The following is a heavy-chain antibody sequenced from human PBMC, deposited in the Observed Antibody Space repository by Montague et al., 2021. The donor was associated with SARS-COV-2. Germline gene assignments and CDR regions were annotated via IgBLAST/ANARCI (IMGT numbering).Heavy chain of an antibody. Sequence: SETQSLTCAVYGGSFSDYHRTWIRQSPGGGLEWIGQINYGGSTKYNPSLRSRVTISIDTSKNQFSLKLTSVTAADTAVYYCARGAPGYWGQGTLVTVSS. D-gene: IGHD1-1*01. CDR2: INYGGST. CDR3: ARGAPGY. J-gene: IGHJ4*02. CDR1: GGSFSDYH. V-gene: IGHV4-34*01.